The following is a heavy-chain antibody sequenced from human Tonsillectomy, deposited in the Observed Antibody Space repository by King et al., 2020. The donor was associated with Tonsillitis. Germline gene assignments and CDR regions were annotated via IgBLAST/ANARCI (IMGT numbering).Heavy chain of an antibody. D-gene: IGHD4-17*01. CDR2: IRSKANSYAT. Sequence: VQLVESGGGLVQPGGSLKLSCAASGFTFSGSAMHWVRQASGKGLEWVGRIRSKANSYATAYAASVKGRFTISRDDSKNTAYLQMNSLKTEDTAGYYCSWTMTAVTNLKTNGGSDYWGQGTLVTVSS. CDR1: GFTFSGSA. V-gene: IGHV3-73*01. J-gene: IGHJ4*02. CDR3: SWTMTAVTNLKTNGGSDY.